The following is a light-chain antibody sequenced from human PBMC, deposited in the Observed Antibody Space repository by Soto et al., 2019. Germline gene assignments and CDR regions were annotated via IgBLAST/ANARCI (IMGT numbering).Light chain of an antibody. V-gene: IGKV3-15*01. CDR2: RAS. CDR1: QSVRDN. CDR3: QHYNFWPHS. Sequence: EILLTQSPGALPVSPWEVANLSCRASQSVRDNLAWYQQKPGQAPRLLIYRASIRATGVPARFSGSGSGTEFTLTISGLQSEDVSVYFCQHYNFWPHSFGQGTKVEIK. J-gene: IGKJ2*01.